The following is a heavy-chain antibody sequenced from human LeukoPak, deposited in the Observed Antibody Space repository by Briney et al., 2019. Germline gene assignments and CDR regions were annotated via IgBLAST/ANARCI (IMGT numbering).Heavy chain of an antibody. J-gene: IGHJ3*02. CDR3: ARKKCYYDSSGYYPDAFDI. CDR1: GGSFSGYY. CDR2: INHSGST. V-gene: IGHV4-34*01. D-gene: IGHD3-22*01. Sequence: SETLSLTCAVYGGSFSGYYWSWIRQPPGKGLEWIGEINHSGSTNYNPSLKSRVTISVDTSKNQFSLKLSSVTAADTAVYYCARKKCYYDSSGYYPDAFDIWGQGTMVTVSS.